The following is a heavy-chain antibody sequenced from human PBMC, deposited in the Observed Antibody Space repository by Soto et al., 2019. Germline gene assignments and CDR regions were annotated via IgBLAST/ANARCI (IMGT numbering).Heavy chain of an antibody. CDR2: ISYDGSNK. CDR3: AKDGNGGVAPYYYYYYMDV. D-gene: IGHD3-16*01. Sequence: GGSLRLSCAASGFTFSSYGMHWVRQAPGKGLEWVAVISYDGSNKYYADSVKGRFTISRDNSKNTLYLQMNSLRAEDTAVYYCAKDGNGGVAPYYYYYYMDVWGKGTTVTVSS. CDR1: GFTFSSYG. J-gene: IGHJ6*03. V-gene: IGHV3-30*18.